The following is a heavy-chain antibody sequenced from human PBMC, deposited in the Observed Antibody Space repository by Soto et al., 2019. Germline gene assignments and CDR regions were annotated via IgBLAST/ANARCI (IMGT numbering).Heavy chain of an antibody. CDR2: ISGSGGST. J-gene: IGHJ4*02. Sequence: GGSLRLSCAASGFTFSSYAMSWVRQAPGKGLEWVSAISGSGGSTYYADSEKGRFTISRDNSKNTLYLQMNSLRAEDTVVFYCAKTRIGGSGSYYNVVDYWGQGTLVTVSS. CDR3: AKTRIGGSGSYYNVVDY. CDR1: GFTFSSYA. V-gene: IGHV3-23*01. D-gene: IGHD3-10*01.